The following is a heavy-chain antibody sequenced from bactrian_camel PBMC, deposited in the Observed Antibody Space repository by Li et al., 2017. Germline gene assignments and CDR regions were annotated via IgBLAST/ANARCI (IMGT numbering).Heavy chain of an antibody. CDR3: AKGRSSELGYPMDY. Sequence: VQLVESGGGLVQPGGSLRLSCAASGDTFSNFKMYWVRQRPGKGLEWVSLIDAGGGRGTWYVDSVQGRFTISRDNGMNTLYLQMNSLKVEDTAMYYCAKGRSSELGYPMDYRGQGTQVTVS. J-gene: IGHJ4*01. CDR1: GDTFSNFK. CDR2: IDAGGGRGT. D-gene: IGHD5*01. V-gene: IGHV3S1*01.